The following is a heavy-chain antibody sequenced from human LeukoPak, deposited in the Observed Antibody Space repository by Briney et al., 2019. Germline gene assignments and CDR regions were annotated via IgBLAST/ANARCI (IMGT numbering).Heavy chain of an antibody. V-gene: IGHV4-4*07. Sequence: SETLSLTCTVSGVSITSDHWSWIRQPAGKGLEWIGRIYVGGSTNYSPSLKSRVSMSLDKSKNQLSLKLISVSAADTAVYYCARWHMNSQDVWGRGTAVTVS. D-gene: IGHD4-23*01. J-gene: IGHJ6*02. CDR3: ARWHMNSQDV. CDR1: GVSITSDH. CDR2: IYVGGST.